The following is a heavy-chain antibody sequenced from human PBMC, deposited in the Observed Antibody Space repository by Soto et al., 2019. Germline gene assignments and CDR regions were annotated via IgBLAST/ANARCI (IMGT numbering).Heavy chain of an antibody. D-gene: IGHD3-3*01. Sequence: WGSLRLSCAASGFTFSSYSMNWVRQAPGKGLEWVSSISSSSSSYIYYADSVKGRFTISRDNAKNSLYLQMNSLRAEDTAVYYCAREGDFWKAFDIWGQGTMVTVSS. CDR2: ISSSSSSYI. V-gene: IGHV3-21*01. CDR1: GFTFSSYS. J-gene: IGHJ3*02. CDR3: AREGDFWKAFDI.